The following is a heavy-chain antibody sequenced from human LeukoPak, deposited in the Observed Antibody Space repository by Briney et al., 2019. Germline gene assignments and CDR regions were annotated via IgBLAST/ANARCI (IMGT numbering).Heavy chain of an antibody. D-gene: IGHD6-19*01. J-gene: IGHJ6*02. CDR1: GFTFSSYG. Sequence: GRSLRLSCAASGFTFSSYGMHWVRQAPGKGLEWVAVISYDGSNKYYADSVKGRFTISRDNSKNTLYLQMNSLRAEDTAVYYCAKDRRQQWIYGMDVWGQGTTVTVS. CDR2: ISYDGSNK. V-gene: IGHV3-30*18. CDR3: AKDRRQQWIYGMDV.